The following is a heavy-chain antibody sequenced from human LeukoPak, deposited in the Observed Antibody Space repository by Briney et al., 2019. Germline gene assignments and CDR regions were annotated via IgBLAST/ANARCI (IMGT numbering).Heavy chain of an antibody. CDR2: MSSSGSTI. CDR1: GFTFSDYY. V-gene: IGHV3-11*01. CDR3: ARYYYDSSGYYYFDY. D-gene: IGHD3-22*01. J-gene: IGHJ4*02. Sequence: PGGSLRLSCAASGFTFSDYYMSWIRQAPGKGLEWVSYMSSSGSTIYYADSVKGRFTISRDDAKNSLYLQMNSLRAEDTAVYYCARYYYDSSGYYYFDYWGQGTLVTVSS.